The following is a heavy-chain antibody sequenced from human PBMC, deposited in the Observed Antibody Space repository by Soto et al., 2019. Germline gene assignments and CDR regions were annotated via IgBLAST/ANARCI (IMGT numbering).Heavy chain of an antibody. CDR1: GGSFSGFY. Sequence: SETLSLTCAVFGGSFSGFYWSWIRQPPGKGLEWIGEINHSGSTNYNPSLKSRVTISVDTSKNQFSLKLSSVTAADTAVYYCARGRGLVYYYDSSGLRGFDYWGQGTLVTVSS. V-gene: IGHV4-34*01. CDR3: ARGRGLVYYYDSSGLRGFDY. CDR2: INHSGST. D-gene: IGHD3-22*01. J-gene: IGHJ4*02.